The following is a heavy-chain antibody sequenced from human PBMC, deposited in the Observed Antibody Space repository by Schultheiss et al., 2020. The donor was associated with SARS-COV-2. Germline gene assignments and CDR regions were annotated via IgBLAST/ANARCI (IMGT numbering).Heavy chain of an antibody. V-gene: IGHV1-58*02. J-gene: IGHJ6*03. CDR1: GFTFTSSA. Sequence: SVKVSCKASGFTFTSSAMQWLRQARGQRLEWIGWIVVGSGNTNYAQKFQERVTITRDMSTSTAYMELSSLRSEDTAVYYCAAEGAVAGKDMDVWGKGTTVTVSS. D-gene: IGHD6-19*01. CDR3: AAEGAVAGKDMDV. CDR2: IVVGSGNT.